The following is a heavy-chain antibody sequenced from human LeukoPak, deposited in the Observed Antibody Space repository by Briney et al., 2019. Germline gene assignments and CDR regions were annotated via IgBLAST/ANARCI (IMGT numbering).Heavy chain of an antibody. J-gene: IGHJ4*02. CDR3: ASLSGDHVDY. Sequence: SETLSLTCSVSGYSIGSGYYWGWIRQPPGKGLEWIGSIYHSGSTYYNPSLKSRVTISVDTSKNQSSLKLYSVTAADTAVYYCASLSGDHVDYWGQGTLVTVSS. CDR2: IYHSGST. CDR1: GYSIGSGYY. V-gene: IGHV4-38-2*01. D-gene: IGHD3-10*01.